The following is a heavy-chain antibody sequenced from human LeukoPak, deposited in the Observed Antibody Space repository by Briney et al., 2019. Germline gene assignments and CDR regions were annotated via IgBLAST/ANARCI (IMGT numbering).Heavy chain of an antibody. CDR3: VTGVDTAMVFDI. Sequence: SGGSLRLSCAASGFRFSNYGMHWVRQAPGKGLEWVAVISDDGSKIYYGDSVKGPFTISRDNSKNTLNLQMDSLRPDDTAVYYCVTGVDTAMVFDIWGQGTMVTVSS. V-gene: IGHV3-30*04. CDR2: ISDDGSKI. D-gene: IGHD5-18*01. CDR1: GFRFSNYG. J-gene: IGHJ3*02.